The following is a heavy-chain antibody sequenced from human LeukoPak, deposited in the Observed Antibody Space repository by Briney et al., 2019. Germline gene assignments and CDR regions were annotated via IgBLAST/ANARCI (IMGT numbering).Heavy chain of an antibody. Sequence: QPGGSLRLSCAASGFPFRRYSMHWVRQAPGKGLELVSYISSTSSTIYYADSVKGRFTISRDNAKNSLYLQMNSLRDEDTAVYYCARAAPYYYDSSGYSAFDSWGQGTMVTVPA. CDR3: ARAAPYYYDSSGYSAFDS. V-gene: IGHV3-48*02. D-gene: IGHD3-22*01. CDR2: ISSTSSTI. CDR1: GFPFRRYS. J-gene: IGHJ3*02.